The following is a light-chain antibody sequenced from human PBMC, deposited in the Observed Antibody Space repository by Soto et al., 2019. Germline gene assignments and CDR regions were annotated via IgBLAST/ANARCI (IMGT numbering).Light chain of an antibody. CDR1: QSVSSN. V-gene: IGKV3-15*01. Sequence: EIVMTQSPATLSVSPGERVTLSCRASQSVSSNLAWYQQKPGQAPRLLIYGASTRATGIPARFSGSGSGTEFTLTISSLQSEDFAVYYCQQYNNWPDTFGGGTKVEIK. J-gene: IGKJ4*01. CDR2: GAS. CDR3: QQYNNWPDT.